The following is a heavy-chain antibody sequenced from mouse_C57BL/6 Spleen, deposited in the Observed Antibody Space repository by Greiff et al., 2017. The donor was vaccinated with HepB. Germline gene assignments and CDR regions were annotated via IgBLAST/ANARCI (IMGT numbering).Heavy chain of an antibody. CDR2: INPSTGGT. CDR3: ARLGYQAWFAY. J-gene: IGHJ3*01. CDR1: GYSFTGYY. V-gene: IGHV1-42*01. D-gene: IGHD2-2*01. Sequence: VQLQQSGPELVKPGASVKISCKASGYSFTGYYMNWVKQSPEKSLEWIGEINPSTGGTTYNQKFKAKATLTVDKSSSTAYMQLKSLTSEDSAVYYCARLGYQAWFAYWGQGTLVTVSA.